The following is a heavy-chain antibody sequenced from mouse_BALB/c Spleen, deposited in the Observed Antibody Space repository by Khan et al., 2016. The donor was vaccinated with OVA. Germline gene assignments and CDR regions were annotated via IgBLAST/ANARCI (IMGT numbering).Heavy chain of an antibody. CDR1: GYTFTNYA. CDR2: INTYTGEP. Sequence: QIQLVQSGPELKKPGETVKISCKASGYTFTNYAMNWVRQAPGKGLKWMGWINTYTGEPTYADDFKGRFVFSFETSDSAAYLQRSSLKTEDTATYFCARGPGYFDVWGAGTAVTVSS. J-gene: IGHJ1*01. CDR3: ARGPGYFDV. V-gene: IGHV9-3-1*01.